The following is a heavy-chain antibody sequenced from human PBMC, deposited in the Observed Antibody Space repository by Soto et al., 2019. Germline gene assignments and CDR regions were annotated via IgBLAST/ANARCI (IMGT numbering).Heavy chain of an antibody. Sequence: QVQRVQSGSSVKKPGSSVKVSCKASGGTFSSYAISWVRQAPGQGLEWMGGIIPIFNATPYAQKFQGRVTITADESTSTAYMELSSLRSEDTAVYYCAREDFDSEIYYGMDVWGQGTTVTVSS. V-gene: IGHV1-69*01. CDR2: IIPIFNAT. CDR3: AREDFDSEIYYGMDV. D-gene: IGHD3-3*01. J-gene: IGHJ6*02. CDR1: GGTFSSYA.